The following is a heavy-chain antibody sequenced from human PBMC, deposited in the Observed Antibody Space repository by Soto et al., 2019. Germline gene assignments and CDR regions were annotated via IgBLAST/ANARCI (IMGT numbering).Heavy chain of an antibody. CDR1: GFTFSSYA. V-gene: IGHV3-23*01. J-gene: IGHJ4*02. CDR2: ISGSGGST. CDR3: GKVKDPSKTPPVGGGEYDY. Sequence: EVQLLESGGGLVQPGGSLRLSCAASGFTFSSYAMSWVRQAPGKGLEWVSAISGSGGSTYYADSVKGRFTISRDNSKNTQYLQMNRLRAEGTGVNYRGKVKDPSKTPPVGGGEYDYWGQGTLVTVSS. D-gene: IGHD3-16*01.